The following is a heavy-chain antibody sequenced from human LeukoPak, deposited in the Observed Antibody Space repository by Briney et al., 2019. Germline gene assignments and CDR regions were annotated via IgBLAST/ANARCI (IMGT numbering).Heavy chain of an antibody. CDR2: IYYSGIT. J-gene: IGHJ2*01. CDR1: GDSISSYY. Sequence: PSETLSLTCTVFGDSISSYYWSWIRQPPGKGLEWIGSIYYSGITSYNPSLKSRVIISVHTSKNQFSLKVNSVTAADTAVYYCARVGYSSGWSHFDLWGRGTLLTVSS. V-gene: IGHV4-59*01. CDR3: ARVGYSSGWSHFDL. D-gene: IGHD6-19*01.